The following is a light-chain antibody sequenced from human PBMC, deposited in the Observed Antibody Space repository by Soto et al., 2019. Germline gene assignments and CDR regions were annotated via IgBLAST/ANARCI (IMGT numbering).Light chain of an antibody. V-gene: IGLV2-14*01. CDR3: SSYTTSSTYV. Sequence: QSALTQPASVSGSPGQSITISCTGTSSDVGGLDYVSWYQHHPGKAPKLIIHEVSSRPSGASDRFSGSKSGNTASLTISTLQAEDEANYYCSSYTTSSTYVFGTGTKVTVL. J-gene: IGLJ1*01. CDR1: SSDVGGLDY. CDR2: EVS.